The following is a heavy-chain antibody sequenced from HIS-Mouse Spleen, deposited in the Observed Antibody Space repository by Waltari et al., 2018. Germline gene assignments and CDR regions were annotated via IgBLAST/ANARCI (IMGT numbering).Heavy chain of an antibody. Sequence: QLQLQESGPGLVKPSETLSLTCTVSGGSISSSSYYWGWIRQHPGKGLEWIGSIYYSESTYYNPSLKSRVTISVDTSKNQFSLKLSSVTAADTAVYYCAREIPYSSSWYDWYFDLWGRGTLVTVSS. CDR2: IYYSEST. CDR3: AREIPYSSSWYDWYFDL. V-gene: IGHV4-39*07. CDR1: GGSISSSSYY. D-gene: IGHD6-13*01. J-gene: IGHJ2*01.